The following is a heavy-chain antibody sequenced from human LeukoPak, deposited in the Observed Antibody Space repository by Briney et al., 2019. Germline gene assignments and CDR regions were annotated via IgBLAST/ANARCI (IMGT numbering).Heavy chain of an antibody. CDR2: ITSSSIGI. CDR3: ARVDLINYDFWSGYPYYMDV. D-gene: IGHD3-3*01. Sequence: GGSLRLSCAASGFTFSSYSMNWVRQAPGKGLEWVSSITSSSIGIYYADSVKGRFTISRDNAKNSLYLQMNSLRAEDTAVYYCARVDLINYDFWSGYPYYMDVWGKGTTVTVSS. CDR1: GFTFSSYS. J-gene: IGHJ6*03. V-gene: IGHV3-21*01.